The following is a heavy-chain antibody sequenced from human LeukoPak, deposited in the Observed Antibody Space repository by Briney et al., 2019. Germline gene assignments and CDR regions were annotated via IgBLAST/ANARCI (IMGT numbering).Heavy chain of an antibody. J-gene: IGHJ4*02. CDR1: GFTFSDYY. D-gene: IGHD3-3*01. Sequence: GGSLRLSCAASGFTFSDYYMRWIRQAPGKGLEWVSYISSSGSTIYYADSVKGRFTISRDNAKNSLYLQMNSLRAEDTAVYYCARTPSSFWSGYGYFDYWGQGTLVTVSS. CDR3: ARTPSSFWSGYGYFDY. CDR2: ISSSGSTI. V-gene: IGHV3-11*01.